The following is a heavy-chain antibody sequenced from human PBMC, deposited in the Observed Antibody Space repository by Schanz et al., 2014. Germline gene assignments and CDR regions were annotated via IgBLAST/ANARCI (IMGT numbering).Heavy chain of an antibody. J-gene: IGHJ4*02. CDR3: ARGIGGYGANNYFDY. Sequence: QVQLVQSGAEVKKPGATVKVSCKASGYTFTTYAMSWVRQAPGQGLEWMGWISVYNHNKEYDQKFQGRVTITRDTSASTAYMELSSLRSEDTAVYSCARGIGGYGANNYFDYWGQGTLVTVSS. D-gene: IGHD5-12*01. V-gene: IGHV1-18*01. CDR1: GYTFTTYA. CDR2: ISVYNHNK.